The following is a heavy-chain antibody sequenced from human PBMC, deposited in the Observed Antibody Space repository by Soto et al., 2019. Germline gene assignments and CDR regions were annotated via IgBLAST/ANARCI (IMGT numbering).Heavy chain of an antibody. CDR2: ISGSGGST. D-gene: IGHD2-15*01. Sequence: PGGSLRLSCAASGFTFSRYAMSWVRQAPGKGLEWVSAISGSGGSTNHADSVKGQFTISRDNSKGTLYLQMNSLRDEDTAVYYCATRGYCGGESCNSGPYYYYGVDVWGQGTKVTVSS. CDR3: ATRGYCGGESCNSGPYYYYGVDV. J-gene: IGHJ6*02. V-gene: IGHV3-23*01. CDR1: GFTFSRYA.